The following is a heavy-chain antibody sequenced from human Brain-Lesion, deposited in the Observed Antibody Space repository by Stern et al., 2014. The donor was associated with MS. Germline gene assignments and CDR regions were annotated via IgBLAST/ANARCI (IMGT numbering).Heavy chain of an antibody. D-gene: IGHD3-3*01. CDR1: GYIFTGHY. CDR2: INPNNGGT. Sequence: VQLLQSGAEVKKPGASVKVSCKTSGYIFTGHYIHWVRQAPGKGLEWMAWINPNNGGTKYTQQFQGRVTMSRATAISTAYVELSSMTSDDTAVYYCARDQRGITIFGVVTDYYYLGMDVWGQGTTVTVSS. V-gene: IGHV1-2*02. J-gene: IGHJ6*02. CDR3: ARDQRGITIFGVVTDYYYLGMDV.